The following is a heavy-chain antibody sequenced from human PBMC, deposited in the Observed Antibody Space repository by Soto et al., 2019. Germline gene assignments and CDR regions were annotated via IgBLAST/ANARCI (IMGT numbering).Heavy chain of an antibody. CDR2: IHSDVTT. D-gene: IGHD5-12*01. Sequence: GGSLRLSCAASGFSVSSNSMGWVRQAPGKGLEWVSVIHSDVTTYYADSVKGRFIISRDNSKDTLYLQMNRLRAEDTAVYYCARELSGSSYNWFHXWGQGTLVTVSX. CDR3: ARELSGSSYNWFHX. J-gene: IGHJ5*02. CDR1: GFSVSSNS. V-gene: IGHV3-53*01.